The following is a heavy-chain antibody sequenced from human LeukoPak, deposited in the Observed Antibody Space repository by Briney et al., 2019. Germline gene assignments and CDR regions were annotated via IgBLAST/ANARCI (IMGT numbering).Heavy chain of an antibody. J-gene: IGHJ5*01. CDR2: VSDSGDIT. CDR3: VKVGTTGTNNWFDS. Sequence: GGSLRLSCAASGFTFTAYAMNWVRQAPGKGLEWVSFVSDSGDITYYTDSVKGRFTISRDNSINTLWLQMSSLRAEDTAVYYCVKVGTTGTNNWFDSWGQGTLVTVSS. D-gene: IGHD1-1*01. V-gene: IGHV3-23*01. CDR1: GFTFTAYA.